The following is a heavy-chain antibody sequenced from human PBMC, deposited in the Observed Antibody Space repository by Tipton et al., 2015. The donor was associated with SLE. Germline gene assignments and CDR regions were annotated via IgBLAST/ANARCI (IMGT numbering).Heavy chain of an antibody. Sequence: SLRLSCAASGFTFEDYGMSWVRQAPGKGLEWVSGINWNGGNTGYADSVEGRFTISRDNAKNSLYLQMNSLRAEDTALYYCARDRGSGSQPDYWGQGTLVTVSS. J-gene: IGHJ4*02. CDR2: INWNGGNT. CDR1: GFTFEDYG. V-gene: IGHV3-20*04. CDR3: ARDRGSGSQPDY. D-gene: IGHD1-26*01.